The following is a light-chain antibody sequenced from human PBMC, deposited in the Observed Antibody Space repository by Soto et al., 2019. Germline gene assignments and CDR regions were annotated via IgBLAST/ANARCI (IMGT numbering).Light chain of an antibody. CDR1: NFNIGKKY. Sequence: QTVVTQPPSASGTPGQRVTISCSGSNFNIGKKYVYWYQQVPGTAPKLLMYRNNQRPSGVPDRFSGSKSGTSASLAISGLRSGIEVYYICAAGDDRVGAPAFGGGTKLPAL. CDR2: RNN. V-gene: IGLV1-47*01. J-gene: IGLJ2*01. CDR3: AAGDDRVGAPA.